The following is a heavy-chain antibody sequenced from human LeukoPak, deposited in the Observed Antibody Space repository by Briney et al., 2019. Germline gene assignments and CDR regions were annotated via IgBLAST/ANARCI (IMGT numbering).Heavy chain of an antibody. D-gene: IGHD3-3*01. CDR1: GGTFSSYA. CDR3: ARGAIFGAAPSYYYYVDV. Sequence: ASVKVSCKASGGTFSSYAISWVRQAPGQGLEWMGGIIPIFGTANYAQKFQGRVTITADESTSTAYMELSSLRSEDTAVYYCARGAIFGAAPSYYYYVDVWGKGTTVTVSS. V-gene: IGHV1-69*01. CDR2: IIPIFGTA. J-gene: IGHJ6*03.